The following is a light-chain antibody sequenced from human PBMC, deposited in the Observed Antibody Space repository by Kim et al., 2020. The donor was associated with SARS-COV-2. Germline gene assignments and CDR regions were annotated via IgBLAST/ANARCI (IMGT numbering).Light chain of an antibody. CDR1: QGIRDD. V-gene: IGKV1-6*01. CDR3: LQDFIYPLT. CDR2: AAS. Sequence: AIQMTQSPSPLSASVGDRITITCRASQGIRDDLGWYQQKPGKAPKLLIYAASSLQSGVPSRFSGSGSGTEFTLTISSLQPEDFTTYYCLQDFIYPLTFGQGTKVDIK. J-gene: IGKJ1*01.